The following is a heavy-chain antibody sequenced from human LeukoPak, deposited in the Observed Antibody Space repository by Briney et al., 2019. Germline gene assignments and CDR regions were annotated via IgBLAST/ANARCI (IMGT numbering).Heavy chain of an antibody. CDR1: GFTSNDHD. CDR2: IYWNSGGT. D-gene: IGHD6-13*01. J-gene: IGHJ4*02. V-gene: IGHV3-9*02. CDR3: TKDITAGGLDY. Sequence: GGSLRLSCAASGFTSNDHDMHWIRQIPGKGLEWVSGIYWNSGGTGYADSVKGRFTISRDNAKNSLYLQMNSLRTDDTALYYCTKDITAGGLDYWGQGTLVTVSS.